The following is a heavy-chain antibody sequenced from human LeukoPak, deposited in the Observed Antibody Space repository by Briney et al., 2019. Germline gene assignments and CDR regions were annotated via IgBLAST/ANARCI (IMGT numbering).Heavy chain of an antibody. CDR2: IQQDGSEK. V-gene: IGHV3-7*01. J-gene: IGHJ3*02. CDR1: GFTFSGYW. D-gene: IGHD2-2*01. Sequence: GGSLRLSCAASGFTFSGYWMSWVRQAPGKGLEWVANIQQDGSEKYYVDSVKGRFTISRDSAKKSVYLQMNSLRAEDTAVYYCTRGLDCSSTSCYGLYAFDIWGQGTMVTVSS. CDR3: TRGLDCSSTSCYGLYAFDI.